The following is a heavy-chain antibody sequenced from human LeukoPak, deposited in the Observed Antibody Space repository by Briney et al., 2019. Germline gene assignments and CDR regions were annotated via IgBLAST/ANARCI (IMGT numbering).Heavy chain of an antibody. J-gene: IGHJ4*02. CDR3: AKEQRWLQAELDY. CDR2: IWYDGSNK. D-gene: IGHD5-24*01. CDR1: GFTFSSYG. V-gene: IGHV3-33*06. Sequence: GGSLRLSCAASGFTFSSYGMHWVRQAPGKGLEWVAVIWYDGSNKYYADSVKGRLTISRDNSKNTLYLQMNSLRAEDTAVYYCAKEQRWLQAELDYWGQGTLVTVSS.